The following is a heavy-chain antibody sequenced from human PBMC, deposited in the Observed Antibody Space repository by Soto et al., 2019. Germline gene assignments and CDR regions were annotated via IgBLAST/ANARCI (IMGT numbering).Heavy chain of an antibody. D-gene: IGHD3-10*02. CDR2: IFHGGTT. V-gene: IGHV4-39*01. J-gene: IGHJ5*01. CDR3: ARLSGVTQQNTYLYS. CDR1: GGSITSSSYY. Sequence: TLSHTCTGTGGSITSSSYYWAWIRQPPGKGLEWIGTIFHGGTTYYNPSLKSRVAISVDTSKNQFSLNLRSVTAADTAMYYCARLSGVTQQNTYLYSCG.